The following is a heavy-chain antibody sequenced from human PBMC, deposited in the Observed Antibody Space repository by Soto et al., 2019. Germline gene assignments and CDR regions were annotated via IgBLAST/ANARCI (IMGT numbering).Heavy chain of an antibody. Sequence: WASVKVSCKASGYTFSGFYMHWVRQAPGQGLEWMGWINPNSGGTKSAEKFQGRVTMTRDTSISMAYMELSRLTSDDTAVYYCASAAVTGTAGLDFWGQGTQVTVSS. CDR1: GYTFSGFY. D-gene: IGHD6-19*01. V-gene: IGHV1-2*02. CDR2: INPNSGGT. J-gene: IGHJ4*02. CDR3: ASAAVTGTAGLDF.